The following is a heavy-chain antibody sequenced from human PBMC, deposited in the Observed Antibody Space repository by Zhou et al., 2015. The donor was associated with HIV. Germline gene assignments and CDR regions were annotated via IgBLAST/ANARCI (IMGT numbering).Heavy chain of an antibody. V-gene: IGHV3-74*03. J-gene: IGHJ4*02. Sequence: EVQLVESGGGLVPPGESLRLACDTSEFTFSVYILYWFRQIPGKGLTWVSRIDADGHDKTYADSVRGRFTISRDNTKKTLYLQMDRLTVEDSGVYHCARAKLPGRQFDWLLSPPAYWGQGSRVSVSS. CDR1: EFTFSVYI. CDR3: ARAKLPGRQFDWLLSPPAY. CDR2: IDADGHDK. D-gene: IGHD3-9*01.